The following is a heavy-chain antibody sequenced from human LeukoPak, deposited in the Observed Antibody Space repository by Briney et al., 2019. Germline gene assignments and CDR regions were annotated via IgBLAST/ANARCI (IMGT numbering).Heavy chain of an antibody. D-gene: IGHD3-22*01. Sequence: GGSLRLSCAASGFTFNNAWMTWVRQAPGKGLEWVGRIKSKTDGGTTDYAAAVKGRFTISRDDSKNTVFLQMNSLKTEDTAVYYCTYYYDSSGHPDFDYWGQGTLVTVSS. CDR1: GFTFNNAW. V-gene: IGHV3-15*01. CDR3: TYYYDSSGHPDFDY. CDR2: IKSKTDGGTT. J-gene: IGHJ4*02.